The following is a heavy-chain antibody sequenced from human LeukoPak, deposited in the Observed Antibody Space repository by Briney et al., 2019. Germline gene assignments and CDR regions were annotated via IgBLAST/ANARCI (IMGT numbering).Heavy chain of an antibody. D-gene: IGHD3/OR15-3a*01. CDR1: GFTFRNYA. CDR2: VSYDGSYK. Sequence: GRSLRLSCAASGFTFRNYAIHWVRQAPGKGLEWVAVVSYDGSYKDYADSVKGRFTISRDNSRNTLYLQMNSLRAEDTAVYYCARDSGFSGTQRGEYWGQGTLVTVSS. J-gene: IGHJ4*02. V-gene: IGHV3-30*04. CDR3: ARDSGFSGTQRGEY.